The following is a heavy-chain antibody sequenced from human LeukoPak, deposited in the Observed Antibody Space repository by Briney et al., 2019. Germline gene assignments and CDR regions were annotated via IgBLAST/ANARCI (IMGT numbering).Heavy chain of an antibody. D-gene: IGHD6-13*01. CDR1: GGSINFYY. V-gene: IGHV4-4*07. CDR3: ARGIADPYSFDS. CDR2: IYSTGST. Sequence: SETLSLTCTVSGGSINFYYWSWIRQPAGKGLEWIGRIYSTGSTNYSPSLKSRVTMSVDKSKNQFSLNLSSVTAADTAVYYCARGIADPYSFDSWGQGTLVTLSS. J-gene: IGHJ4*02.